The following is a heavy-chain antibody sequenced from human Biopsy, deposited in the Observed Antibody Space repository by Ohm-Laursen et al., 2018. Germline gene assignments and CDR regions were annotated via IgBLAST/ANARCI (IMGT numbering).Heavy chain of an antibody. D-gene: IGHD5/OR15-5a*01. Sequence: SLRLSCTAPGFTFSSYGMSWVRQAPGKGLEWVAVISYDQITKHYADSVRGRFTISRDNSKNTLYLQVNSLRAEDTAVYYCAKDLSVYYYYGIDVWGQGTTVTVSS. CDR2: ISYDQITK. V-gene: IGHV3-30*18. J-gene: IGHJ6*02. CDR1: GFTFSSYG. CDR3: AKDLSVYYYYGIDV.